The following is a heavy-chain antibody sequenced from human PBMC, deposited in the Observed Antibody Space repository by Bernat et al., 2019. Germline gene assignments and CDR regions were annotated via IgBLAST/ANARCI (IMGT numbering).Heavy chain of an antibody. CDR2: INPNSGGT. CDR1: GYTFTGYY. D-gene: IGHD3-22*01. Sequence: QVQLVQSGAEVKKPWASVKVSCKASGYTFTGYYMHWVRQAPGQGLEWMGWINPNSGGTNYAQKFQGWVTMTRDTSISTAYMELSRLRSDDTAVYYCARERADYYDSSGHDAFDIWGQGTMVTVSS. V-gene: IGHV1-2*04. J-gene: IGHJ3*02. CDR3: ARERADYYDSSGHDAFDI.